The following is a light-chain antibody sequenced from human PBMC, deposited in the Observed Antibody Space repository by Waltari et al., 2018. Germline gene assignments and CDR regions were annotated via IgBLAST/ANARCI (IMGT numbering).Light chain of an antibody. CDR2: EGT. CDR3: CSFASTSTLNWV. J-gene: IGLJ3*02. Sequence: QSALTQPASVSGSPGQSVTISCPETSDDVGNYNPVSWYQQHPGKVPQLMIYEGTKRPSGVSNRFSGSKSGNTASLTISGLQAEDEADYYCCSFASTSTLNWVFGGGTKLTVL. CDR1: SDDVGNYNP. V-gene: IGLV2-23*01.